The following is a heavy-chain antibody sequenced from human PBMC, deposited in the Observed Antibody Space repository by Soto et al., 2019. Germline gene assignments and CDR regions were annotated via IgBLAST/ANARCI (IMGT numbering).Heavy chain of an antibody. Sequence: QVQVVQSGAEVKKPGASVKVSCKASGYTFSSCAIHWVRQAPGQRLEWMGWINTDNGNTKYSQKFQGRLSITRDTSETTAYMELRSLRSEDTAVYYCARDRAVDWYFDLWGRGTLVTVSS. CDR1: GYTFSSCA. D-gene: IGHD2-2*01. V-gene: IGHV1-3*04. CDR2: INTDNGNT. CDR3: ARDRAVDWYFDL. J-gene: IGHJ2*01.